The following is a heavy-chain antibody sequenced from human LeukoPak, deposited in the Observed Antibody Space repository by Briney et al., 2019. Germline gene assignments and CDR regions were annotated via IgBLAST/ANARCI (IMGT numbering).Heavy chain of an antibody. CDR2: INQDGRQK. CDR3: ARGPDLRRGFDGEGY. V-gene: IGHV3-7*05. CDR1: AFTFSSYW. Sequence: GGSLRLSCAASAFTFSSYWMSWVRQAPGKGLEWVANINQDGRQKNYVDSVRGRFTISRDNAKNSLYLQMNSLRAEDTAVYYCARGPDLRRGFDGEGYWGQGTLVTVSS. J-gene: IGHJ4*02. D-gene: IGHD3-10*01.